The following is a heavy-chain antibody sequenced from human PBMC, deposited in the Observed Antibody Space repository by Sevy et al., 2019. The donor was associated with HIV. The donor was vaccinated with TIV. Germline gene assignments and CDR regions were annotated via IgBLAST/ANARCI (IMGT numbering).Heavy chain of an antibody. CDR3: AGGRYDSSGSFDALDI. D-gene: IGHD3-22*01. J-gene: IGHJ3*02. V-gene: IGHV3-23*01. CDR1: GFTFTSYA. Sequence: GESLKISCKPSGFTFTSYAMNWVRQAPGKGLEWISTIYGSGGVTYYADSVKGRFTISRDKSKNTLYLQMNSLRTEDTALYYCAGGRYDSSGSFDALDIWDQGTMVTVSS. CDR2: IYGSGGVT.